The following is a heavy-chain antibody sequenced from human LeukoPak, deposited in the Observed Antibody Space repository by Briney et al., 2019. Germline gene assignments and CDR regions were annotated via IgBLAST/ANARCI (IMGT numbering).Heavy chain of an antibody. J-gene: IGHJ4*02. V-gene: IGHV1-46*01. Sequence: GASVKVSCKASGYTFTSYYVHWVRQAPGQGLEWMGIINPSGGSTSYAQRFQGRVTMTRDTSTSTVYMELSSLRSEDTAVYYCARDLPHRISSGWSGTPYFDYWGQGTLVTVSS. CDR3: ARDLPHRISSGWSGTPYFDY. D-gene: IGHD6-19*01. CDR2: INPSGGST. CDR1: GYTFTSYY.